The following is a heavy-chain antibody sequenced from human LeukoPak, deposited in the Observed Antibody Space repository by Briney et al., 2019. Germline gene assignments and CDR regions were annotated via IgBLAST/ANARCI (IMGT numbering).Heavy chain of an antibody. Sequence: GGSLRRSAAASGFPFTNARRNWVRQAPGKGLEWVGRIKSKDDGGTADYTAPVKGKFTISRDDSKNTLYLHMNSLKTEDTAIYYCSTLYAGYSVPRDYWGQGTLVTVSS. J-gene: IGHJ4*02. CDR3: STLYAGYSVPRDY. D-gene: IGHD4-23*01. CDR1: GFPFTNAR. V-gene: IGHV3-15*01. CDR2: IKSKDDGGTA.